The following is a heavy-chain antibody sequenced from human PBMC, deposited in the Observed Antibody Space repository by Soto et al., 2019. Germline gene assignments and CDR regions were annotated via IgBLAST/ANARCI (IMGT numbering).Heavy chain of an antibody. CDR3: ARYLPVAGYYPSSFSNEY. Sequence: GAPVKVSSKASRYTFASRGISSVQQATKQGLEWMGWISAYNGNTNYAQKLQGRVTMTTDTSTSTAYRELRSLRSDDTAVYYCARYLPVAGYYPSSFSNEYWGQGTLVTVSS. J-gene: IGHJ4*02. D-gene: IGHD3-22*01. CDR2: ISAYNGNT. V-gene: IGHV1-18*01. CDR1: RYTFASRG.